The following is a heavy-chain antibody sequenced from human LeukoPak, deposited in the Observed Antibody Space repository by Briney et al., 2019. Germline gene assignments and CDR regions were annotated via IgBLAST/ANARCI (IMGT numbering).Heavy chain of an antibody. J-gene: IGHJ4*02. CDR1: GFTFNSYA. Sequence: GGSLRLSCAASGFTFNSYAMSWVRQAPGKGLEWVSLISGSGGSTYNADSVKGRFTISRDNSKNTLYLQMNSLRAEGTAVYYCAKDRHYYGSGSFYTYFDYWGQGTLVTVSS. CDR2: ISGSGGST. CDR3: AKDRHYYGSGSFYTYFDY. V-gene: IGHV3-23*01. D-gene: IGHD3-10*01.